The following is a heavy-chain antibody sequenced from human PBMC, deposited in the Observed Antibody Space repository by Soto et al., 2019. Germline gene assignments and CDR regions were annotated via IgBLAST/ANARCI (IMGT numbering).Heavy chain of an antibody. V-gene: IGHV4-34*01. CDR3: ARGVTVTTERHPDY. D-gene: IGHD4-17*01. Sequence: QVQLQQWGAGLLKPSETLSLTCAVYGGSFSGYYWSWIRQPPGKGLEWIGEINHSGSTNYNPSLKSRVTISVDTSKNQFSLKLSSVTAADTAVYYCARGVTVTTERHPDYWGQGTLVTVSS. CDR1: GGSFSGYY. CDR2: INHSGST. J-gene: IGHJ4*02.